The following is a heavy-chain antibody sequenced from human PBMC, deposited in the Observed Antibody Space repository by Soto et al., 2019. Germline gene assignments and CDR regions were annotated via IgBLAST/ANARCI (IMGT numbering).Heavy chain of an antibody. CDR2: ISPYNGDT. J-gene: IGHJ5*02. CDR1: GYTFSNYG. V-gene: IGHV1-18*01. CDR3: ARGGVGNCSGGRCPRNWFDP. Sequence: QVQLVQSGAEVKKPGASVKVSCKTSGYTFSNYGVTWVRQAPGQGLEWMGWISPYNGDTDYAQSVQGRVTMTTDTSTSTAYMELRSLRSADTAVYYCARGGVGNCSGGRCPRNWFDPWGQGTLVTVSS. D-gene: IGHD2-15*01.